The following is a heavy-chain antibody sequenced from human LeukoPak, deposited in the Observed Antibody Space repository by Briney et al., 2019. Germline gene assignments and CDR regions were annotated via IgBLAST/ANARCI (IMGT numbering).Heavy chain of an antibody. J-gene: IGHJ4*02. CDR1: GFNFSTYG. D-gene: IGHD6-13*01. CDR3: ARGQQLVKTD. CDR2: IWYDGSIK. Sequence: GRSLRLACAASGFNFSTYGMHWVGQAPGKGLEWVTVIWYDGSIKNYADSVKGRFTITRDNSKNTVYLQMDSLRAEDTALYYCARGQQLVKTDWGQGTLVTVSS. V-gene: IGHV3-33*01.